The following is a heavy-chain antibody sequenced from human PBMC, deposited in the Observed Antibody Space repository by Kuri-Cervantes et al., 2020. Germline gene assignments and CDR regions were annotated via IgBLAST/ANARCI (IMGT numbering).Heavy chain of an antibody. CDR2: ISWNSGSI. CDR3: AKVAPRRGYDLTDAFDI. Sequence: GGSLRLSCAASGFTFDDYAMHWVRQAPGKGLEWVSGISWNSGSIGYADSVKGRFTISRDNAKNSLYLQMNSLRAEDTALYYCAKVAPRRGYDLTDAFDIWGQGTMVTVSS. J-gene: IGHJ3*02. D-gene: IGHD5-12*01. CDR1: GFTFDDYA. V-gene: IGHV3-9*01.